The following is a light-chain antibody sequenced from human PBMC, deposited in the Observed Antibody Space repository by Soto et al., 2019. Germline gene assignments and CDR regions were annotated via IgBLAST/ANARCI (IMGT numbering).Light chain of an antibody. CDR2: EVS. Sequence: QSALTQPASVSGSPGQSITISCTGTSSDVGDYNYVSWYQQHPGKAPKLIVYEVSHRLSGVSDRFSGSKSGHTASLTISGLQDDDEDDYYCSSSITNNIVVFGGGTKVTVL. CDR3: SSSITNNIVV. V-gene: IGLV2-14*01. CDR1: SSDVGDYNY. J-gene: IGLJ2*01.